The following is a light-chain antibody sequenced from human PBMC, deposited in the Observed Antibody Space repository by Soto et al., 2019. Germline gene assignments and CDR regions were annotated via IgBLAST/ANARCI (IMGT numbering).Light chain of an antibody. CDR1: QSVSAN. V-gene: IGKV3-15*01. Sequence: EIVMTQSPATLSVSPGERATLSCRASQSVSANLAWYQQKPGQAPRLLISGASTRATGIPARFSGSGSGTEFTLTISSRQSEDFAVYYCQQYKNWPPYTFGQGTK. CDR3: QQYKNWPPYT. CDR2: GAS. J-gene: IGKJ2*01.